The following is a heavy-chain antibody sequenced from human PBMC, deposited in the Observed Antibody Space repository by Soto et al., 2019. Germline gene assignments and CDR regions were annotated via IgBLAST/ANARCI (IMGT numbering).Heavy chain of an antibody. V-gene: IGHV4-61*01. CDR1: GGSVSNKTYY. Sequence: SETLSLTCSVSGGSVSNKTYYWSWIRQPPGKRLEWIGYVYYSGTTNYNPSLKSRVTISVDLSKNQFSLKLSSVTTADTALYYCARTTAVPNTLRSRYFFDYWGQGTLVTVSS. D-gene: IGHD4-17*01. CDR3: ARTTAVPNTLRSRYFFDY. J-gene: IGHJ4*02. CDR2: VYYSGTT.